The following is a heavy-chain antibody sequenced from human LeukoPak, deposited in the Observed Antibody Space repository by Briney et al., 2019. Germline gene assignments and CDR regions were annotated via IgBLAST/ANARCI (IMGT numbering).Heavy chain of an antibody. CDR2: IYYSGST. J-gene: IGHJ4*02. D-gene: IGHD1-1*01. V-gene: IGHV4-39*01. CDR1: GGSISSSSYY. CDR3: ARSSGVSWYFDY. Sequence: SETLSLTCTVSGGSISSSSYYWGWIRQPPGKGLEWIGSIYYSGSTYYNPSLKSRVTISVDTSKNQFSLKLSSVTAADTAVYYCARSSGVSWYFDYWGQGTLVTVSS.